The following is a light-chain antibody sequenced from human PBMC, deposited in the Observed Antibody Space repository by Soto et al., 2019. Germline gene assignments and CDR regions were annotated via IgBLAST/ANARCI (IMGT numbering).Light chain of an antibody. CDR2: EAS. CDR1: QSVSSSF. J-gene: IGKJ1*01. V-gene: IGKV3-20*01. Sequence: DIVLTQSQGTLSLSPGESAPLSCRASQSVSSSFLAWYQQERGRAPRLLIYEASSRATGIPDRFSGSGSGTDFTLTIARLEPEDFAVYYCQQYKTFGQGTKVDI. CDR3: QQYKT.